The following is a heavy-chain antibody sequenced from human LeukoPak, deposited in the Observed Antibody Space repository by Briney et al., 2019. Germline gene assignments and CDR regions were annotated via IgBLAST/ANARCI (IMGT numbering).Heavy chain of an antibody. CDR2: IYYSGST. D-gene: IGHD3-22*01. CDR1: GGSISSYY. V-gene: IGHV4-59*01. J-gene: IGHJ3*02. Sequence: PSETLSLTCTVSGGSISSYYWSWIRQPPGKGLEWIGYIYYSGSTNYNPSLKSRVTISVDTSKNQFSLKLSSVTAADTAVYYCARDRYYDSSGDAFDIWDQGTMVTVSS. CDR3: ARDRYYDSSGDAFDI.